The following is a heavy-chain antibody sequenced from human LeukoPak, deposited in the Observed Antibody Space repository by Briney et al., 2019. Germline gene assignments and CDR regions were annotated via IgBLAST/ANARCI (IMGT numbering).Heavy chain of an antibody. Sequence: GGSLRLSCAASGFTFSSYAMSWARQAPGKGLEWVSAISGSGGSTYYADSVKGRFTISRDNSKNTLYLQMNSLRAEDTAVYYCARTMVRGVIKRFDPWGQGTLVTVSS. V-gene: IGHV3-23*01. CDR2: ISGSGGST. D-gene: IGHD3-10*01. CDR1: GFTFSSYA. CDR3: ARTMVRGVIKRFDP. J-gene: IGHJ5*02.